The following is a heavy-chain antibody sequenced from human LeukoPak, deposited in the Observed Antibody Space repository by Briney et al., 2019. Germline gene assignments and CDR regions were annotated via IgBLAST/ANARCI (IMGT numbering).Heavy chain of an antibody. V-gene: IGHV3-21*01. CDR1: GFTFSSYS. Sequence: PGGSLRLSCAASGFTFSSYSMNWVRQAPGKGLEWVSSISSSSSYIYYADSVKGRFTISRDNAENSLYLQMNSLRAEDTAVYYCARAYGARYYYYGMDVWGQGTTVTVSS. CDR2: ISSSSSYI. J-gene: IGHJ6*02. CDR3: ARAYGARYYYYGMDV. D-gene: IGHD4/OR15-4a*01.